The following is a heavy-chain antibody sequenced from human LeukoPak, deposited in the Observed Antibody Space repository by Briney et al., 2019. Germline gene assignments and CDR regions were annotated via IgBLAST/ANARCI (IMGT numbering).Heavy chain of an antibody. J-gene: IGHJ4*02. CDR2: MNPSSGNT. V-gene: IGHV1-8*01. CDR1: GYTFTSYD. CDR3: ARVSETPAYYYTSGYYYLGY. Sequence: GASVKVSCKASGYTFTSYDINWVRQAPGQGLEWMGWMNPSSGNTGYAQRFQGRVTMTRDTSISTAYMELSSLRSGDTAVYYCARVSETPAYYYTSGYYYLGYWGQGTLVTVPS. D-gene: IGHD3-22*01.